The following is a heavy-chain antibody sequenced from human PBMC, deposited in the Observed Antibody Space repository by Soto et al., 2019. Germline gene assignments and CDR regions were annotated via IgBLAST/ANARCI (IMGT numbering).Heavy chain of an antibody. J-gene: IGHJ4*02. CDR2: IGDSGSPI. D-gene: IGHD3-9*01. V-gene: IGHV3-11*01. CDR1: GFDFISYY. CDR3: ARFSDWLISYSFDY. Sequence: WGSLRLSCTVSGFDFISYYIIFIRHSPGKGLEWISYIGDSGSPIYYADSVRGRFITSRDNAKNSLFLEMNRLRAEDTAVYYCARFSDWLISYSFDYWGQGALVTVSS.